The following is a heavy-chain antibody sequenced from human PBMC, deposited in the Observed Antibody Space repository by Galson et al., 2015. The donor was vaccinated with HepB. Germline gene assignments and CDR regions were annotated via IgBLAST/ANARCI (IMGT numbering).Heavy chain of an antibody. Sequence: SVKVSCKVSGYTFTNYYMHWVRQAPGQGLEWMGRINPNSGGIDFAQKFQGRVTMTRDTSITTAYMELNRLTSDDTAVYLCAREVAPKLWANDYYGMDVWGQGTTVTVSS. V-gene: IGHV1-2*06. D-gene: IGHD4-23*01. CDR2: INPNSGGI. J-gene: IGHJ6*02. CDR1: GYTFTNYY. CDR3: AREVAPKLWANDYYGMDV.